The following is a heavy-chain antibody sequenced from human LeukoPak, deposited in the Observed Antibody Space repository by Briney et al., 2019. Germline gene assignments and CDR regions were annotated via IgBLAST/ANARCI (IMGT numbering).Heavy chain of an antibody. D-gene: IGHD1-26*01. J-gene: IGHJ4*02. Sequence: ASVKVSCKASGYTFTGYYLHWVRQAPGQGLEWMGWINPNSGGTSYAQKFQGRVTMTRDTSISTAYMELSSLRSDDTAVYYCAREKYSGGYLLDYWGQGTLVTVSS. CDR3: AREKYSGGYLLDY. V-gene: IGHV1-2*02. CDR2: INPNSGGT. CDR1: GYTFTGYY.